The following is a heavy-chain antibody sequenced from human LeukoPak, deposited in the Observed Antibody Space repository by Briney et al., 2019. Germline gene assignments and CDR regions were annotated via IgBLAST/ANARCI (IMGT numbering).Heavy chain of an antibody. D-gene: IGHD3-10*01. J-gene: IGHJ4*02. CDR2: INPNSGGT. Sequence: ASVKVSCKASGYTFTGYYMHWVRQAPGQGLEWMGWINPNSGGTNYAQKFQGRVTMTRDTSISTAYMELSRLRSDDTAVYYCARVGTMVRGVIMVPPYCFDYWGQGTLVTVSS. V-gene: IGHV1-2*02. CDR3: ARVGTMVRGVIMVPPYCFDY. CDR1: GYTFTGYY.